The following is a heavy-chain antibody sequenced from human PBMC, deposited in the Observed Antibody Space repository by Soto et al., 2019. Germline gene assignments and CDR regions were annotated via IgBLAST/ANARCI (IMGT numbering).Heavy chain of an antibody. CDR2: IYGGGST. J-gene: IGHJ4*02. V-gene: IGHV3-66*01. CDR1: GFTVSSNY. D-gene: IGHD3-22*01. CDR3: ARGDSSSWSYFDY. Sequence: PGGSLRLSCAASGFTVSSNYMSWVRQAPGKGLEWVSVIYGGGSTYYADSVKGRFTISRDNSKNTLYLQMNSLRAEDTAVYYCARGDSSSWSYFDYWGQGTLVTVSS.